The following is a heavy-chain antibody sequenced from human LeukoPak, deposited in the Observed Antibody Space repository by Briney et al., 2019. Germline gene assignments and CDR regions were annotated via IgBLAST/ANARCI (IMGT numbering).Heavy chain of an antibody. CDR3: ARLSYDSSGYKYYFDY. D-gene: IGHD3-22*01. V-gene: IGHV4-39*01. CDR1: GGSISSSSYY. CDR2: IYYSGST. Sequence: NPSETLSLTCAVSGGSISSSSYYWGWIRQPPGKGLEWIGSIYYSGSTYYNPSLKSRVTISVDTSKNQFSLKLSSVTAADTAVYYCARLSYDSSGYKYYFDYWGQGTLVTVSS. J-gene: IGHJ4*02.